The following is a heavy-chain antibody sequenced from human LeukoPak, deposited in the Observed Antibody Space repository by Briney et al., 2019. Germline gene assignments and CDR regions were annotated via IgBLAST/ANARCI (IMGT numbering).Heavy chain of an antibody. J-gene: IGHJ4*02. CDR2: INSDGSIT. Sequence: GGSLRLSCAASGFTFSRYWMHWVRQTPGKGLLWVSNINSDGSITRYADSVKGRFTVSRDNAKNTLYLQMNTLRAEDTAVYYCASQWIGEFSNYWGQGILVTVSS. D-gene: IGHD3-10*01. CDR3: ASQWIGEFSNY. CDR1: GFTFSRYW. V-gene: IGHV3-74*01.